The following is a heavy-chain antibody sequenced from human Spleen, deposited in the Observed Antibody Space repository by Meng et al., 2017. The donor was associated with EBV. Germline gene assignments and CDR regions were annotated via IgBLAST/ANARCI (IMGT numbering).Heavy chain of an antibody. Sequence: QVASQGLGPGRVKPSDTLSLTFTVAGGAVSSVTYYCSWIRQPPGKGLEWIGYIYYSGSNNYHPSLKSRVTISVDTSKNQFSLRLSSVTAADTAVYYCARSPDYFDSSGYYRFDYWGQGTLVTVSS. CDR3: ARSPDYFDSSGYYRFDY. CDR2: IYYSGSN. J-gene: IGHJ4*02. D-gene: IGHD3-22*01. CDR1: GGAVSSVTYY. V-gene: IGHV4-61*01.